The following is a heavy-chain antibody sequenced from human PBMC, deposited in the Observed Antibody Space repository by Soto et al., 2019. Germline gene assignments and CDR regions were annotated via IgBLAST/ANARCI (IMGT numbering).Heavy chain of an antibody. Sequence: ASVKVSCKASGYTFTSYRISWVRQAPGQGLEWMGWISAYNGNTNYAQKLQGRVTMTADTSTSTAYMELRSLRSDDTAVYYCARADIVVVRYYGMDVWGQGTTVTVSS. CDR2: ISAYNGNT. CDR3: ARADIVVVRYYGMDV. V-gene: IGHV1-18*01. CDR1: GYTFTSYR. J-gene: IGHJ6*02. D-gene: IGHD2-2*01.